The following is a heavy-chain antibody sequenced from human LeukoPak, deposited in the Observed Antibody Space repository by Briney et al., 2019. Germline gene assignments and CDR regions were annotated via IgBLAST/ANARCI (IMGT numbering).Heavy chain of an antibody. CDR1: GFSFSSYN. D-gene: IGHD3-10*01. CDR2: ITSSSSHV. J-gene: IGHJ4*02. CDR3: AREWFGEGNGY. V-gene: IGHV3-21*06. Sequence: PGESLRLSCAASGFSFSSYNINWVRQTPGMGLEWVSSITSSSSHVYYADSVKGRFTIFRDNAENTLYLQMNSLRAEDTGVYYCAREWFGEGNGYWGQGTLVTVSS.